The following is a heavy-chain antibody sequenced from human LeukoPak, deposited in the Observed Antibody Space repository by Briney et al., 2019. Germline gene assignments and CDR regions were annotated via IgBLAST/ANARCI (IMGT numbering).Heavy chain of an antibody. Sequence: GGSLRLSCAASGFTFSSYSMNWVRQAPGKGLEWVSSISSSSSYIYYADSVKGRFTISRDNAKNSLYLQMNSLRAEDTAVYYCARVNDDYVWGSYRYTEESDYRGQGTLVTVSS. V-gene: IGHV3-21*01. CDR2: ISSSSSYI. J-gene: IGHJ4*02. CDR3: ARVNDDYVWGSYRYTEESDY. CDR1: GFTFSSYS. D-gene: IGHD3-16*02.